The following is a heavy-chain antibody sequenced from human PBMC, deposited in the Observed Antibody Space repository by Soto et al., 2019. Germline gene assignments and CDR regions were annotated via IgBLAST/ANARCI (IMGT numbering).Heavy chain of an antibody. CDR3: ARVGQSYPYYIDY. CDR1: GGSFSGHF. D-gene: IGHD1-26*01. V-gene: IGHV4-34*01. CDR2: INESGRT. Sequence: SETLSLTCAVYGGSFSGHFWNWIRQPPGKGLEWIGEINESGRTNYNPSLKRRVTILVDTSKKQFSLKLSSVTAADTAVYYCARVGQSYPYYIDYWGQGTLVTVSS. J-gene: IGHJ4*02.